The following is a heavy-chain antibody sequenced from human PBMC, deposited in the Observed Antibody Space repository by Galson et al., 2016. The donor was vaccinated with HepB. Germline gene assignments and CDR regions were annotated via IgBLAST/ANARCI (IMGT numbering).Heavy chain of an antibody. V-gene: IGHV3-21*01. Sequence: SLRLSCATSGFTFTSYTMNWVRQAPGKGLEWVSSISVSSSYICYADSVKGRFTISRDNAKNSLYLQMTSLRAEDTAVYYCARAGVGPIGVWGQGTLVTVSS. CDR2: ISVSSSYI. CDR3: ARAGVGPIGV. D-gene: IGHD3-3*01. CDR1: GFTFTSYT. J-gene: IGHJ4*02.